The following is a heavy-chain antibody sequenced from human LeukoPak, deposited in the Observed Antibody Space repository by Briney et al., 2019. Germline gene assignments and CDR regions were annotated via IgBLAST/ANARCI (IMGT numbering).Heavy chain of an antibody. CDR3: ARDAGWNFDY. J-gene: IGHJ4*02. V-gene: IGHV3-30-3*01. CDR1: GFTFSSYA. Sequence: GRSLRVSCAASGFTFSSYAIHWVRQAPGKGLEWVAVISYDGGSKYFADSVKGRFTISRDNSKNTLYLQMNSLRAEDTAVYYCARDAGWNFDYWGQVTLVTVSS. D-gene: IGHD6-19*01. CDR2: ISYDGGSK.